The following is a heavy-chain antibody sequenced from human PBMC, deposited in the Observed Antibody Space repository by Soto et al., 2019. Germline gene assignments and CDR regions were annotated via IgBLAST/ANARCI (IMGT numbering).Heavy chain of an antibody. D-gene: IGHD3-9*01. V-gene: IGHV2-5*02. CDR3: AHSFKELRYFDWFSYYFDY. CDR1: GFSLSTSGVG. CDR2: IYWDDDK. Sequence: SGPTLVKPTQTLTLTCTFSGFSLSTSGVGVGWIRQPPGKALEWLALIYWDDDKRYSPSLKSRLTITKDTSKNQVVLTMTNMDPVDTATYYCAHSFKELRYFDWFSYYFDYWGQGTLVTVSS. J-gene: IGHJ4*02.